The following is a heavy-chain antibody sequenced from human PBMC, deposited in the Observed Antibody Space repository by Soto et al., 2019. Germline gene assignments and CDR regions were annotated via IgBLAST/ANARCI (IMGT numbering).Heavy chain of an antibody. CDR2: IYSGGST. CDR3: ARAAAKQYFQH. J-gene: IGHJ1*01. CDR1: GFAVSSNY. V-gene: IGHV3-66*01. Sequence: LRLSCAASGFAVSSNYMSWVRQAPGKGLECVSVIYSGGSTYYADSVKGRFTISRDNSRDTLYLQMNSLRAEDTAVYFCARAAAKQYFQHWGQGTLVTVSS.